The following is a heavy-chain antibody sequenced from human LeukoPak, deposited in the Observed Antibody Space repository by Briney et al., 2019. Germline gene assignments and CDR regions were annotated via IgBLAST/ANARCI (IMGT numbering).Heavy chain of an antibody. D-gene: IGHD5/OR15-5a*01. CDR1: GFTFSSYS. CDR3: VREVSPDAFDI. Sequence: PGGSLRLSCAASGFTFSSYSMNWVRQAPGKELEWVSSISSSSAYIYYADSVKGRFTISRDNAKNSLYLQMNSLRAEDTAVYYCVREVSPDAFDIWGQGTMVTVSS. CDR2: ISSSSAYI. V-gene: IGHV3-21*01. J-gene: IGHJ3*02.